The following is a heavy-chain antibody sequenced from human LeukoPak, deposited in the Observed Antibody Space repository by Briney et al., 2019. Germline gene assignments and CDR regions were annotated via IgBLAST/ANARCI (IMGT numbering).Heavy chain of an antibody. CDR1: GGSFSGYY. CDR3: ARGIGVVVVAASNWFDP. CDR2: INHSGST. J-gene: IGHJ5*02. V-gene: IGHV4-34*01. D-gene: IGHD2-15*01. Sequence: SETLSLTCAVYGGSFSGYYWSWIRQPPGKGLEWIGEINHSGSTNYNPSLKSRVTISVDPPKNQFSLKLSSVTAADTAVYYCARGIGVVVVAASNWFDPWGQGTPVTVSS.